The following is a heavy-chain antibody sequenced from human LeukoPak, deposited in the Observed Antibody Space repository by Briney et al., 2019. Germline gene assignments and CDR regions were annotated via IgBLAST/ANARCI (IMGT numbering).Heavy chain of an antibody. CDR1: GYTFTGYY. CDR3: ARDEGRDIVVVPAATS. V-gene: IGHV1-2*02. J-gene: IGHJ4*02. Sequence: ASVKVSCKASGYTFTGYYMHWVRQAPGQGLEWMGWINPNSGGTNYAQKFQGRVTMTRDTSISTAYMELSRLRSDDTAVYYCARDEGRDIVVVPAATSWGQGTLVTVSS. CDR2: INPNSGGT. D-gene: IGHD2-2*01.